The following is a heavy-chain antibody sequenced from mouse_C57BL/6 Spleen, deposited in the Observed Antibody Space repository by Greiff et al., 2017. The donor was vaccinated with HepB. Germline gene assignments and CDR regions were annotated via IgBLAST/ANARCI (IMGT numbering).Heavy chain of an antibody. J-gene: IGHJ4*01. CDR3: ARSGYYGSRYAMDY. V-gene: IGHV1-66*01. CDR2: IYPGSGNT. CDR1: GYSFTSYY. Sequence: QVQLKESGPELVKPGASVKISCKASGYSFTSYYIHWVKQRPGQGLEWIGWIYPGSGNTKYNEKFKGKATLTADTSSSTAYMQLSSLTSEDSAVYYCARSGYYGSRYAMDYWGQGTSVTVSS. D-gene: IGHD1-1*01.